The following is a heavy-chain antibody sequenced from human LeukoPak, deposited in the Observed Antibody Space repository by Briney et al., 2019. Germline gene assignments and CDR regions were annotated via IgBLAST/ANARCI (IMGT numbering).Heavy chain of an antibody. CDR2: IYYSGST. V-gene: IGHV4-31*03. D-gene: IGHD5-18*01. CDR1: GGSISSGGYY. CDR3: EGTAEGQYSIFDY. Sequence: PQTLSLTCTVSGGSISSGGYYWSWIRQHPEKGLEWIGYIYYSGSTYYNPSLKSRVTISVDTSKNQFSLKLSSVTAADTAVYYCEGTAEGQYSIFDYWGQGTLVTVSS. J-gene: IGHJ4*02.